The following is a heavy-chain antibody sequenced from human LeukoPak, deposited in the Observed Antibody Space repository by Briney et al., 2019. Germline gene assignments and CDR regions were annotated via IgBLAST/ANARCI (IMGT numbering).Heavy chain of an antibody. D-gene: IGHD3-16*01. CDR1: AVSLSTSGMC. Sequence: SGPTLVNPTQTLTLTSTFSAVSLSTSGMCVSWIRQPPAKALEWLAPIDWYDDKYYSTSLKTRPTISKDTSKNQVVLTMTNMDPVDTATYYCARTTATMITHYYYYYMDVWGKGTTVTVSS. V-gene: IGHV2-70*01. CDR3: ARTTATMITHYYYYYMDV. J-gene: IGHJ6*03. CDR2: IDWYDDK.